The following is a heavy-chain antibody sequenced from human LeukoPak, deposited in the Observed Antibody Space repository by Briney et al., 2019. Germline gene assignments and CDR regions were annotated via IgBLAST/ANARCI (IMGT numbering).Heavy chain of an antibody. J-gene: IGHJ4*02. V-gene: IGHV1-69*06. Sequence: SVKVSCKASGGTFSSYAISWVRQAPGQGLEWMGGIIPIFGTANYAQKFQGRVTMTEDTSTDTAYMELSSLRSEDTAVYYCATDPITIFGVPQGYWGQGTLVTVSS. CDR1: GGTFSSYA. CDR3: ATDPITIFGVPQGY. D-gene: IGHD3-3*01. CDR2: IIPIFGTA.